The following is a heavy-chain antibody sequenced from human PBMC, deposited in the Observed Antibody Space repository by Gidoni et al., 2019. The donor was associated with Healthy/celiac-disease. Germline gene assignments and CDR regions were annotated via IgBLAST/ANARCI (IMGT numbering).Heavy chain of an antibody. V-gene: IGHV1-69*01. CDR2: IIQIVGTA. D-gene: IGHD6-19*01. J-gene: IGHJ3*02. CDR1: CSNFSSYA. CDR3: ARENSSPGYAFDI. Sequence: HVQLVQSWAEVKKPWSSVKVSSQASCSNFSSYAISLVRQAPGQGLEWMGGIIQIVGTANYEQKFQGRVTITADEATSTAYMELSSLRAEDTAVYYCARENSSPGYAFDIWGQGTMVTVSS.